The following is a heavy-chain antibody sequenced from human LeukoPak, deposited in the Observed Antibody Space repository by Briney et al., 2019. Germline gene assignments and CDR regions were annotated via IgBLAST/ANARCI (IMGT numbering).Heavy chain of an antibody. CDR2: INHSGNT. CDR3: ARTQIYYYGSGSRNWFDP. Sequence: SETLSLTCAVYGVSFSGYYWGWIRQPPGKGLEWIGEINHSGNTNYNPSLKSRVTISVDTSKNQFSLKLSSVTAADTAVYYCARTQIYYYGSGSRNWFDPWGQGTLVTVSS. J-gene: IGHJ5*02. V-gene: IGHV4-34*01. D-gene: IGHD3-10*01. CDR1: GVSFSGYY.